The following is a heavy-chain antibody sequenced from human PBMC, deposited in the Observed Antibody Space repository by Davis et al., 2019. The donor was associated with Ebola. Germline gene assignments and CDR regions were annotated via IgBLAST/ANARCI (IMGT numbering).Heavy chain of an antibody. J-gene: IGHJ4*02. CDR3: ATDNLSGLIDS. D-gene: IGHD1-26*01. Sequence: SETLSLTFTASGGSITNADYSWSCIRQPPAKGLEWIGYIHHSVCTYYNPSLNRRPTLAVDTSKTQFSLNLSSVTAADTAVYYCATDNLSGLIDSWGQGTLVTVSS. CDR2: IHHSVCT. V-gene: IGHV4-30-4*08. CDR1: GGSITNADYS.